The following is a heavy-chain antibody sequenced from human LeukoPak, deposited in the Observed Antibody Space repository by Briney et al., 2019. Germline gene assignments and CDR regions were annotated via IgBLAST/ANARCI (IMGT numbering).Heavy chain of an antibody. CDR1: GYTFTSYD. Sequence: ASVKVSCKASGYTFTSYDINEVRQATGQGLEWMGWMNPNSGNTGYAQKFQGRVTITRNTSIRPADMELSSPRSEEPAVYFCARGRLKWGQGTLVTVSS. V-gene: IGHV1-8*03. CDR2: MNPNSGNT. J-gene: IGHJ4*02. CDR3: ARGRLK. D-gene: IGHD2-21*02.